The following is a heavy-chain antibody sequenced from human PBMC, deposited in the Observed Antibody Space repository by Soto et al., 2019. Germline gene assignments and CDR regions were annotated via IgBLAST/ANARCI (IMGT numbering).Heavy chain of an antibody. D-gene: IGHD2-2*01. CDR2: IRSKAYGGTT. CDR1: GFTLGDYA. Sequence: GGSLRLSCTASGFTLGDYAMSWFRQAPGKGLEWVGFIRSKAYGGTTEYAASVKGRFTISRDDSKSIAYLQMNSLKTEDTAVYYCTRVNPVVPAAEYYFDYWGQGTLVTVSS. V-gene: IGHV3-49*03. J-gene: IGHJ4*02. CDR3: TRVNPVVPAAEYYFDY.